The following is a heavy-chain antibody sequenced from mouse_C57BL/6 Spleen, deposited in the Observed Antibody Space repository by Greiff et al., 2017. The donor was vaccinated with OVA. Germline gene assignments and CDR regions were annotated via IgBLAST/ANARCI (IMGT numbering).Heavy chain of an antibody. CDR2: ISSGSSTI. J-gene: IGHJ3*01. CDR3: ARSYSNYGAWFAY. Sequence: VQLQQSGGGLVKPGGSLKLSCAASGFTFSDYGMHWVRQAPEKGLEWVAYISSGSSTIYYADTVKGRFTISRDNAKNTLFLQMTSLRSEDTAMYYCARSYSNYGAWFAYWGQGTLVTVSA. V-gene: IGHV5-17*01. CDR1: GFTFSDYG. D-gene: IGHD2-5*01.